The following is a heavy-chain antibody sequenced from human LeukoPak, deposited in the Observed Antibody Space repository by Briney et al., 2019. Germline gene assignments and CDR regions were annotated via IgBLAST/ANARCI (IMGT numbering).Heavy chain of an antibody. J-gene: IGHJ3*01. CDR2: ISASGTGT. CDR3: AREEYYHLNTGSHDAFDL. V-gene: IGHV3-48*03. CDR1: GFTFSSYE. Sequence: GGSLGLSCVASGFTFSSYEMNWVRQAPGKGLEWISYISASGTGTHYADSVKRRFTVSRDNAKNSVYLQVNIPRAEDTAVYYRAREEYYHLNTGSHDAFDLWGQGTMVTVSS. D-gene: IGHD2-2*01.